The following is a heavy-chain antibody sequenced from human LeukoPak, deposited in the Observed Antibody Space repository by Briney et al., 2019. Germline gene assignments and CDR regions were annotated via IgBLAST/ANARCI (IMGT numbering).Heavy chain of an antibody. CDR1: GGTFSSYA. CDR2: IIPIFGTA. D-gene: IGHD2-2*01. Sequence: SVKVSCKASGGTFSSYAISWVRQAPGQGLEWMGGIIPIFGTANCAQKFQGRVTITADKSTSTAYMELSSLRSEDTAVYYCASSARDIVVVPAAVHDAFDIWGQGTMVTVSS. V-gene: IGHV1-69*06. CDR3: ASSARDIVVVPAAVHDAFDI. J-gene: IGHJ3*02.